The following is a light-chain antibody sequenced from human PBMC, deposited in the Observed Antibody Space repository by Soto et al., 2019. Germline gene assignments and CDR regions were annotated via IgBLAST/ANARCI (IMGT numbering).Light chain of an antibody. CDR2: DAS. V-gene: IGKV3-11*01. J-gene: IGKJ4*01. CDR3: KQRYNWPLT. CDR1: QTVSNF. Sequence: EIVLTRSPATLSLSPGEGATLSCRASQTVSNFLAWYQQKPGQAPRLLIYDASKRATGIPARFSGSGSGTDFTLTISSLEPEDFAVYYCKQRYNWPLTFGGGTKVDIK.